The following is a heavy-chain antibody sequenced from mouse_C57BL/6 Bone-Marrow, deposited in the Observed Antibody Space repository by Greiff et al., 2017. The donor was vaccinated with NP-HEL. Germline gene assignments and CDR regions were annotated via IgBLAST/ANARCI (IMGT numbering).Heavy chain of an antibody. V-gene: IGHV1-19*01. Sequence: VQLQQSGPVLVKPGASVKMSCKASGYTFTDYYMNWVKQSHGKSLEWIGVINPYNGGTSYNQKFKGKATLTVDKSSSTAYMELNSLTSEDSAVYYCASRYGSSSAWFAYWGQGTLVTVSA. J-gene: IGHJ3*01. D-gene: IGHD1-1*01. CDR1: GYTFTDYY. CDR3: ASRYGSSSAWFAY. CDR2: INPYNGGT.